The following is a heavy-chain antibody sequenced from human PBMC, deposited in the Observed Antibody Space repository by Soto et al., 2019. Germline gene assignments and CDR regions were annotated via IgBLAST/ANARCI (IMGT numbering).Heavy chain of an antibody. V-gene: IGHV3-11*01. CDR3: ARVRYSSSWYLYYFDY. J-gene: IGHJ4*02. D-gene: IGHD6-13*01. CDR1: GFTFSDYY. CDR2: ISSSGSTI. Sequence: PGGSLRLSCAASGFTFSDYYMSWIRQAPGKGLEWVSYISSSGSTIYYADSVKGRFTISRDNAKNSLYLQMNSLRAEDTAVYYCARVRYSSSWYLYYFDYWGQGTLVTVSS.